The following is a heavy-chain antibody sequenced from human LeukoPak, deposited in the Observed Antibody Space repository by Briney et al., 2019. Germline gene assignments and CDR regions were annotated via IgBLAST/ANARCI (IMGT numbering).Heavy chain of an antibody. D-gene: IGHD3-22*01. CDR3: ARARHYYDSSGYYLARYYFDY. CDR1: GFTLCSYA. V-gene: IGHV3-30*04. Sequence: GGSLRLSCAASGFTLCSYAMHRVRQAPGEGLEWVADISYDGSNKYYADSVKGRFTISRDNSKHTLYLQMNSLRAEDTAVYYCARARHYYDSSGYYLARYYFDYWGQGTLVTVSS. J-gene: IGHJ4*02. CDR2: ISYDGSNK.